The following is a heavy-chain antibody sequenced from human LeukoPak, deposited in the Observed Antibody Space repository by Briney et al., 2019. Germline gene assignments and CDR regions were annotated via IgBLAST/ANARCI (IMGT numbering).Heavy chain of an antibody. Sequence: SETLSLTCAVYGGSSSGYYWSWIRQPPGKGLEWIGEINHSGSTNYNPSLKSRVTISVDTSKNQFSLKLSSVTAADTAVYYCARAQTYYYDSSGYPIDAFDIWGQGTMVTVSS. CDR2: INHSGST. J-gene: IGHJ3*02. CDR1: GGSSSGYY. CDR3: ARAQTYYYDSSGYPIDAFDI. D-gene: IGHD3-22*01. V-gene: IGHV4-34*01.